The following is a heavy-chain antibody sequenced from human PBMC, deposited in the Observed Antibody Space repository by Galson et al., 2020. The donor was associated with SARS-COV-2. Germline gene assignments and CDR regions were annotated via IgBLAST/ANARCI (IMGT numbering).Heavy chain of an antibody. J-gene: IGHJ4*02. Sequence: TLSLTCGISGDSVSSNTAAWHWIRQSPSRGLEWLGRTYYRSKWNNDYSVSVKSRITINPDTSKNQFSLQLNSVTPEDTAVYYCARSDSIVGSSRNFDNWGQGTQVTVSS. D-gene: IGHD1-26*01. V-gene: IGHV6-1*01. CDR2: TYYRSKWNN. CDR3: ARSDSIVGSSRNFDN. CDR1: GDSVSSNTAA.